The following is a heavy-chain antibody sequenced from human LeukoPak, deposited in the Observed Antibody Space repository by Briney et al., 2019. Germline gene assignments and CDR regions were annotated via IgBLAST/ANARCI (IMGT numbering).Heavy chain of an antibody. CDR2: IYPGDSNT. CDR3: ARQPLVRDCGGDCEFDY. CDR1: GYSFSNYW. V-gene: IGHV5-51*01. Sequence: GESLKISCKGSGYSFSNYWIGWVRQMPGKGLEWMGIIYPGDSNTRYSPSFQGQVTISADRSISTAYLQWSSLKASDTAIYYCARQPLVRDCGGDCEFDYWGQGTLVSVSS. D-gene: IGHD2-21*02. J-gene: IGHJ4*02.